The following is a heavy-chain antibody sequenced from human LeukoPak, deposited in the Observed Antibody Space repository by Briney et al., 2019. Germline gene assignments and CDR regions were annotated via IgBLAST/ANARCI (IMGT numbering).Heavy chain of an antibody. CDR3: ARATAVCTNGVCYVLRGYYYYYMDV. CDR2: ISAYNGNT. J-gene: IGHJ6*03. D-gene: IGHD2-8*01. CDR1: GYTFTSYG. Sequence: GASVKVSCKASGYTFTSYGISWVRQAPGQGLEWMGWISAYNGNTNYAQKLQGRVTMITDTSTSTAYMELRSLRSDDTAVYYCARATAVCTNGVCYVLRGYYYYYMDVWGKGTTVTVSS. V-gene: IGHV1-18*01.